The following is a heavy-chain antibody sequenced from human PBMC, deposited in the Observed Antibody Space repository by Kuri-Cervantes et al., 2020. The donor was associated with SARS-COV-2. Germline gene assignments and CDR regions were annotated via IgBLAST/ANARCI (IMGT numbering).Heavy chain of an antibody. D-gene: IGHD3-10*01. CDR3: AREGPTYYYGSGGYKKPDY. Sequence: SVTVSCKASGYTFTGYYMHWVRQAPGQGLEWMGRIIPILGIANYAQKFQGRVTITADKSTSTAYMELSSLRSEDTAVYYCAREGPTYYYGSGGYKKPDYWGQGTLVTVSS. CDR2: IIPILGIA. J-gene: IGHJ4*02. CDR1: GYTFTGYY. V-gene: IGHV1-69*04.